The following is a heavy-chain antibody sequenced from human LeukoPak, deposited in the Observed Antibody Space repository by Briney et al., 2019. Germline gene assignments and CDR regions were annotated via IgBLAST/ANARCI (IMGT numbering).Heavy chain of an antibody. Sequence: GGSLRLSCAASGFTFSSYAMSWVRQAPGKGLEWVSAISGSGGSTYYADSVKGRFTISRDNPKNTLYLQMNSLRAEDTAVYYCAKRSGSGYRFDPWGQGTLVTVSS. CDR2: ISGSGGST. CDR3: AKRSGSGYRFDP. CDR1: GFTFSSYA. V-gene: IGHV3-23*01. D-gene: IGHD5-12*01. J-gene: IGHJ5*02.